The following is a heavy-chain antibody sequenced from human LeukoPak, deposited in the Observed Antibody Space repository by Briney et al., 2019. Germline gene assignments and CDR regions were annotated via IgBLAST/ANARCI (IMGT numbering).Heavy chain of an antibody. CDR2: ISYDGSNK. CDR1: GFTFSSYA. D-gene: IGHD3-22*01. J-gene: IGHJ4*02. Sequence: GGSLRLSCAASGFTFSSYAMHWVRQAPGKGLEWVAVISYDGSNKYYADSVKGRFTISRDNSKNTLYLQMNSLRAEDTAVYYCARVGRYENDSRIYRGQGTLVTVSS. CDR3: ARVGRYENDSRIY. V-gene: IGHV3-30-3*01.